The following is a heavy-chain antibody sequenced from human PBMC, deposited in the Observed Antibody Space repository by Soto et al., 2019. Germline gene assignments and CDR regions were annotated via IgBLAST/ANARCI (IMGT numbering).Heavy chain of an antibody. J-gene: IGHJ4*02. D-gene: IGHD5-18*01. CDR2: IYYSGST. V-gene: IGHV4-31*03. CDR3: ARVNTAMALDY. Sequence: SETLSLTCTVSGGSISRGGYYWSWIRQHPGKGLEWIGYIYYSGSTYYNPSLKSRVTISVDTSKNQFSLKLSSVTAADTAVYYCARVNTAMALDYWGQGTLVTVS. CDR1: GGSISRGGYY.